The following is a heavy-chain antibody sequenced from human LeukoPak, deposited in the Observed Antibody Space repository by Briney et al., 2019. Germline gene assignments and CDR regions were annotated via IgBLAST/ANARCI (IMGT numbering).Heavy chain of an antibody. D-gene: IGHD6-19*01. V-gene: IGHV3-30*04. CDR3: AKDGQRVLYSSGFPYFDY. J-gene: IGHJ4*02. Sequence: PGGSLRLSCAASGFTFSSYAMHWVRQAPGKGLEWVAAISYDGSNKYSADSVKGRFTISRDNSKNTLYLQMNSLRADDTAVYYCAKDGQRVLYSSGFPYFDYWGRGTLVTVSS. CDR1: GFTFSSYA. CDR2: ISYDGSNK.